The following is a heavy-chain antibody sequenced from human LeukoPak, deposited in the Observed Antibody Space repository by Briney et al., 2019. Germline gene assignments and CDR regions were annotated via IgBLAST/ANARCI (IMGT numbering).Heavy chain of an antibody. V-gene: IGHV3-64*04. CDR1: GVTFSSYP. CDR3: ATQGRAVVRGV. CDR2: ISSNGGST. Sequence: GGSLRLSCLAFGVTFSSYPMHWVRQTPGEGLKYVSAISSNGGSTYYADSVEGRFTISRDNAKNSLYLQMNSLRAEDTATYFCATQGRAVVRGVWGQGTLVTVSS. J-gene: IGHJ4*02. D-gene: IGHD3-10*01.